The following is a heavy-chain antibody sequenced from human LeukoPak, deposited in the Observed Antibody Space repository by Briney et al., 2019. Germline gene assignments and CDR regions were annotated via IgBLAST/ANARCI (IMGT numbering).Heavy chain of an antibody. CDR1: GFTFSSYS. D-gene: IGHD3-22*01. CDR3: ARDHNYYDSSGYYY. Sequence: PGGSLRLSCAASGFTFSSYSMNWVRQAPGKGLEWVSYISSSSSTIYYADSVKGRFTISRDNAKNSLYLQMNSLRAEDTAVYYCARDHNYYDSSGYYYWGQGTLVTVSS. CDR2: ISSSSSTI. V-gene: IGHV3-48*04. J-gene: IGHJ4*02.